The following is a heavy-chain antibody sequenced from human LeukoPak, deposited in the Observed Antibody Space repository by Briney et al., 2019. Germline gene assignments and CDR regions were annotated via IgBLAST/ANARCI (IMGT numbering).Heavy chain of an antibody. J-gene: IGHJ4*02. CDR1: GFTFSSYA. V-gene: IGHV3-23*01. D-gene: IGHD3-22*01. CDR2: ISGSGGST. CDR3: AKFSSHYYDSSGSLFDY. Sequence: GGSLRLSCAASGFTFSSYAMSWVRQAPGKGLEWVSAISGSGGSTYYADSVKGRFTISRDNSKNTLYLQMNSLRAEDTAVYYCAKFSSHYYDSSGSLFDYWGQGTLVTVSS.